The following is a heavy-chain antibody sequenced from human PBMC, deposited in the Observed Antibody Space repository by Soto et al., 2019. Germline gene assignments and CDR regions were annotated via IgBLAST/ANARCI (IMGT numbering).Heavy chain of an antibody. CDR2: IFHRGTT. CDR1: GYSITNVNW. Sequence: QVQLQESGPGLVKPSDTLSLTCAVSGYSITNVNWWAWIRQPPGKGLEWIGYIFHRGTTHYNPSRKSRVTMAVDTSMNPFPLKVDALPAEGTAVYYCARSPYADALDIWGQGTMVTVSS. J-gene: IGHJ3*02. CDR3: ARSPYADALDI. D-gene: IGHD2-2*01. V-gene: IGHV4-28*01.